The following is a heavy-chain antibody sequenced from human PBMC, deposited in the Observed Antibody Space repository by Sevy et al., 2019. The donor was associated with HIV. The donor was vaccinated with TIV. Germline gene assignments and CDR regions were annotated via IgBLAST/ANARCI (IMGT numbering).Heavy chain of an antibody. CDR3: ARENRHCTNGICYGYYGMDV. V-gene: IGHV3-11*01. D-gene: IGHD2-8*01. CDR2: ISLSGSTI. J-gene: IGHJ6*02. Sequence: LSLTCAASGFTFSDYFMSWIRQAPGKGLEWISYISLSGSTIYYADSVKGRFTISRDNAKKSLYLQMNSLRAEDTAVYYCARENRHCTNGICYGYYGMDVWGQGTTVTVSS. CDR1: GFTFSDYF.